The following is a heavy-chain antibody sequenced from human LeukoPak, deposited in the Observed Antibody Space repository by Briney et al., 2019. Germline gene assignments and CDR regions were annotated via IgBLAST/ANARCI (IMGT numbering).Heavy chain of an antibody. Sequence: KASETLSLTCTVSGGSISSSSYYWGWIRQPPGKGLEWIGSIYYSGSTYYNPSLKSRVTISVDTSKNQFSLKLSSVTAADTAVYYCAREDPKSCSGGSCYSGNTWFDPWGQGTLVTVSS. D-gene: IGHD2-15*01. CDR1: GGSISSSSYY. V-gene: IGHV4-39*02. J-gene: IGHJ5*02. CDR3: AREDPKSCSGGSCYSGNTWFDP. CDR2: IYYSGST.